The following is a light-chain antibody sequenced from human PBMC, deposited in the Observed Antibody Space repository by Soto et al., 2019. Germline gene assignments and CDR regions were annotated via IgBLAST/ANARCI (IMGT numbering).Light chain of an antibody. V-gene: IGKV1-33*01. CDR2: DAS. J-gene: IGKJ3*01. CDR3: QQYDNFSFI. CDR1: HTIIIW. Sequence: DIQMTQSPSTLSASVGDRVTITCRARHTIIIWLAWYQQKPGKAPKLLIYDASNLETGVPSRFSGSGSGTDFTFTISSLQPEDIATYYCQQYDNFSFIFGPGTKVDIK.